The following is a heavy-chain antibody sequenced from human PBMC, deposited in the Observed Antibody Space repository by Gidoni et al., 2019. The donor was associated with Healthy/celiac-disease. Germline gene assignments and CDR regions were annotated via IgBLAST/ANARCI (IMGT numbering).Heavy chain of an antibody. J-gene: IGHJ5*02. Sequence: EVQLVESGGGLVQPGGSLRLSCEASGFTFSSYSMNWVRQAQGKGLEWVSYISSSSSTIYYADSVKGRFTISRDNAKNSLYLQMNSLRDEDTAVYYCARGTLWSEYNWFDPWGQGTLVTVSS. D-gene: IGHD3-3*01. V-gene: IGHV3-48*02. CDR3: ARGTLWSEYNWFDP. CDR2: ISSSSSTI. CDR1: GFTFSSYS.